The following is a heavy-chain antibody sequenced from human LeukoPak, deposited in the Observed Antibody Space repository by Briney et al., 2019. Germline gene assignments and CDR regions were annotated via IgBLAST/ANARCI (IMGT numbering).Heavy chain of an antibody. CDR1: GFSFSNCW. CDR3: AGVRDASGSYYPY. V-gene: IGHV3-7*04. CDR2: IKQDGSEK. D-gene: IGHD3-10*01. J-gene: IGHJ4*02. Sequence: GGSLRLSRVASGFSFSNCWMGWVRQAPGKGLEWVANIKQDGSEKYYVDSVKGRFTISRDNAKNSLYLQMNSLSAEDTAVYYCAGVRDASGSYYPYWGQGTLVTVSS.